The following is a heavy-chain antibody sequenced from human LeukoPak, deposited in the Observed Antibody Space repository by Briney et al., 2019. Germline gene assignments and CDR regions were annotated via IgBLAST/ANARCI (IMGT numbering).Heavy chain of an antibody. D-gene: IGHD5-18*01. CDR2: INHSGST. Sequence: SETLSLTCAVYGGSFSGYYWSWIRQPPGKGLEWIGEINHSGSTDYNPSLKSRVTISVDTSKNQFSLKLSSVTAADTAVYYCAWAGYSYGSGRAFDIWGQGTMVTVSS. CDR3: AWAGYSYGSGRAFDI. J-gene: IGHJ3*02. V-gene: IGHV4-34*01. CDR1: GGSFSGYY.